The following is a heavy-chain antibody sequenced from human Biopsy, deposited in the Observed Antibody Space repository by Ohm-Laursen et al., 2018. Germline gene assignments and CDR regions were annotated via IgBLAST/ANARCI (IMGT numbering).Heavy chain of an antibody. CDR1: GGSISGSS. J-gene: IGHJ3*02. CDR2: ISYSGST. Sequence: SETLSLTCTVSGGSISGSSWSWIRQAPGRGLEWVGYISYSGSTSNNPSLKSRITISVDTSKNQISPKVTSVTAADTAVYYCAKHGSGWTGDDALHIWGQGTMVTVSS. D-gene: IGHD6-19*01. CDR3: AKHGSGWTGDDALHI. V-gene: IGHV4-59*08.